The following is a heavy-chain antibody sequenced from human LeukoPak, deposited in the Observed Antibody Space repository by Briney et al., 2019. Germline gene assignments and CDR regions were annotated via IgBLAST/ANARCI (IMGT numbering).Heavy chain of an antibody. CDR3: ARDEREWELRWSFDY. D-gene: IGHD1-26*01. CDR2: MNPNSGNT. J-gene: IGHJ4*02. Sequence: GASVKVSCKASGYTFTSYDINWVRQATGQGLEWMGWMNPNSGNTDYAQKLQGRVTMTTDTSTSTAYMELRSLRSDDTAVYYCARDEREWELRWSFDYWGQGTLVTVSS. V-gene: IGHV1-8*01. CDR1: GYTFTSYD.